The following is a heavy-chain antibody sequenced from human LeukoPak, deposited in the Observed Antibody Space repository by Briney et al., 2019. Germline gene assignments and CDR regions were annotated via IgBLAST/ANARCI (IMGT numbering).Heavy chain of an antibody. Sequence: HGESLKISCKGSGYSFTSYWIGWVRQMPGKGLEWMGIIYPGDSDTRYSPSFQGQVTISADKSISTAYLQWSSLKASDTARYYCARRLVPAADLAADSNWFDPWGQGTLVTVSS. J-gene: IGHJ5*02. CDR3: ARRLVPAADLAADSNWFDP. V-gene: IGHV5-51*01. D-gene: IGHD2-2*01. CDR2: IYPGDSDT. CDR1: GYSFTSYW.